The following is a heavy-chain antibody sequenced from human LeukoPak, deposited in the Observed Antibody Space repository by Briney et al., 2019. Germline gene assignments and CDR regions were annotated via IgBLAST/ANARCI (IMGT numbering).Heavy chain of an antibody. V-gene: IGHV3-74*01. J-gene: IGHJ4*02. CDR3: AREGILGSHDY. Sequence: GGSLRLSCAASGFTFSSYWMHWVRQAPGNGLVWVSRINSDGSSTSYADSVKGRFTISRDNTENTLSLQMNSLRAEDTAVYYCAREGILGSHDYWGQGTLVTVSS. CDR2: INSDGSST. D-gene: IGHD3-3*02. CDR1: GFTFSSYW.